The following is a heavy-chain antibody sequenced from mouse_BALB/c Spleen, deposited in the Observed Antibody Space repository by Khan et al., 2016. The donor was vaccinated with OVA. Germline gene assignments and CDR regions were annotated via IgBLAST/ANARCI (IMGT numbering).Heavy chain of an antibody. D-gene: IGHD2-3*01. CDR1: GYTFTDYA. CDR3: ARAAYDNYYDY. Sequence: QVQLQQSGPELVRPGVSVKISCKGSGYTFTDYAMHWVKQSHAKSLEWIGLISTYSGNTNYNQKFKGKATMTVDKSSSTAYMELARLTSEDSAMLDCARAAYDNYYDYWGQGTTLTVTS. CDR2: ISTYSGNT. V-gene: IGHV1S137*01. J-gene: IGHJ2*01.